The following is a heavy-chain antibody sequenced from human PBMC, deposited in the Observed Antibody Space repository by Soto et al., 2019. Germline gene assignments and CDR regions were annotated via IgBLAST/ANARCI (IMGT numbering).Heavy chain of an antibody. CDR2: ISPYNGNT. CDR3: ARDGDRCTFIRCSPWPRALHSL. J-gene: IGHJ2*01. CDR1: GYTFTNYG. V-gene: IGHV1-18*01. Sequence: ASVKVSCKASGYTFTNYGISWVRQAPGQGLEWMGWISPYNGNTKYPQKLQGRVTMTTDTSTRTSYMELRSLRSDDTAVYFCARDGDRCTFIRCSPWPRALHSLSGRRSLVPVSS. D-gene: IGHD2-8*01.